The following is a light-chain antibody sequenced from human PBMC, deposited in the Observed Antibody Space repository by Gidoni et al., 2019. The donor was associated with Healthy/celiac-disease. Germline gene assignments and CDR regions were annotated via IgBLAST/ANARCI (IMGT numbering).Light chain of an antibody. J-gene: IGKJ1*01. V-gene: IGKV3-20*01. CDR2: GAS. Sequence: EIVLTQSPGTLSLSPGERATLSCRASQSVSSSYLAWYRQKPGQAPRLLIYGASSRATGIPDRFSGSWSGTDFTLTISKLEPEDFAVYYCQQYGSSPRTFXHXTKVEIK. CDR1: QSVSSSY. CDR3: QQYGSSPRT.